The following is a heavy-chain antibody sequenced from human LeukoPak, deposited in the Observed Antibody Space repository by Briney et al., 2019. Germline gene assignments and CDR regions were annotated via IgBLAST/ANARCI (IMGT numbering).Heavy chain of an antibody. CDR2: IYYSGST. D-gene: IGHD3-9*01. CDR3: ARMGVGDILTGYYVIDY. V-gene: IGHV4-59*01. Sequence: KSSETLSLTFTVSGGSISSYYWSWIRQPPGKGLEWIGYIYYSGSTNYNPSLKSRVTISVDTSKNQFSLKLSSVTAADTAVYYCARMGVGDILTGYYVIDYWGQGTLVTVSS. CDR1: GGSISSYY. J-gene: IGHJ4*02.